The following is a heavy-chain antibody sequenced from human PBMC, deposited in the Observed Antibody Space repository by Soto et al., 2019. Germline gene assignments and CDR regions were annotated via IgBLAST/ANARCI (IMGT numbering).Heavy chain of an antibody. CDR2: IYYSGST. CDR3: ARRYGYSFDY. D-gene: IGHD1-1*01. J-gene: IGHJ4*02. Sequence: SETLSLTCTVSGASISSSSYYWGWIRQPPGKGLEWIGYIYYSGSTYYNPSLKSRVTISVDTSKNQFSLKLSSVTAADTAVYYCARRYGYSFDYWGQGTLVTVS. V-gene: IGHV4-39*07. CDR1: GASISSSSYY.